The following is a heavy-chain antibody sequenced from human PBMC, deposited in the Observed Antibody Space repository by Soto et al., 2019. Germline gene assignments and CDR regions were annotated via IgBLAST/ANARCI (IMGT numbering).Heavy chain of an antibody. CDR2: ISYDGSNK. V-gene: IGHV3-30*18. J-gene: IGHJ6*02. CDR3: AKEGVKAPSYYYYGMDV. D-gene: IGHD3-10*01. Sequence: QVQLVESGGGVVQPGRSLRLSCAASGFTFSSYGMHWVRQAPGKGLEWVAVISYDGSNKYYADSVKGRLTISRDNSNNPLNLQMNRLRAEDTAVYYCAKEGVKAPSYYYYGMDVWGQGTTVTVSS. CDR1: GFTFSSYG.